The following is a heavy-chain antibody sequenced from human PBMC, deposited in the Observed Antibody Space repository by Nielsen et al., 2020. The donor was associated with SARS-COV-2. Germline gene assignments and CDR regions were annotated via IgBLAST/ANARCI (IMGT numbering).Heavy chain of an antibody. V-gene: IGHV3-9*01. D-gene: IGHD1-1*01. J-gene: IGHJ6*03. CDR2: ISWNSGSI. CDR3: ARVGTSIYYYYMDV. CDR1: GFTFDDYA. Sequence: SLKISCAASGFTFDDYAMHWVRQAPGKGLEWVSGISWNSGSIGYADSVKGRFTISRDNAKNSLYLQMNSLRAADTALYHCARVGTSIYYYYMDVWGKGTTVTVSS.